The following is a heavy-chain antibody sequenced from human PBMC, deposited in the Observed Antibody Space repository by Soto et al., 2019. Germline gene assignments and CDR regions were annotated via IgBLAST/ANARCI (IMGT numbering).Heavy chain of an antibody. V-gene: IGHV3-74*01. Sequence: GGSLRLSCAASGFTFSSYWMHWVRQAPGKGLVWVSRINSDGSSTSYADSVKGRFTISRDNAKNTLYLQMNSLRAEDTAVYYCARGAPYYDFWSGRNYGMDVWGQGTTVTVSS. J-gene: IGHJ6*02. D-gene: IGHD3-3*01. CDR2: INSDGSST. CDR3: ARGAPYYDFWSGRNYGMDV. CDR1: GFTFSSYW.